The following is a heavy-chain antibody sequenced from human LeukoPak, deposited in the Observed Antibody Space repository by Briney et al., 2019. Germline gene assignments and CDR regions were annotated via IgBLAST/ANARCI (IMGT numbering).Heavy chain of an antibody. Sequence: SETLSLTCTVSGGSISSGGYYWSWIRQHPGKGLEWIGYIYYSGSTYYNPSLKSRVTISVDTSKNQFSLKLSSVTAADTAVYYCATGDGDYFDYWGQGTLVTVSS. CDR3: ATGDGDYFDY. CDR1: GGSISSGGYY. J-gene: IGHJ4*02. D-gene: IGHD4-17*01. V-gene: IGHV4-31*03. CDR2: IYYSGST.